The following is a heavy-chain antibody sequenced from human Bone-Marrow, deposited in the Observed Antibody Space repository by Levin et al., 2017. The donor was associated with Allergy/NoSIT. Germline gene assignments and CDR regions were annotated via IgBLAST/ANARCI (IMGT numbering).Heavy chain of an antibody. CDR3: AKDVVTEGRWYFDL. CDR2: ILGSTGRT. V-gene: IGHV3-23*01. D-gene: IGHD2-15*01. Sequence: GGSLRLSCAASGFTFSSYAMNWVRQAPGKGLEWVSGILGSTGRTYYAGSVKGRFTISRDNSKNTLSLQMNNLRAEDTAMYYCAKDVVTEGRWYFDLWGRGTLVTVSS. J-gene: IGHJ2*01. CDR1: GFTFSSYA.